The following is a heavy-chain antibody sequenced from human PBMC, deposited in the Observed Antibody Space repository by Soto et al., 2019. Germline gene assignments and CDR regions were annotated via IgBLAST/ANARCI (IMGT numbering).Heavy chain of an antibody. J-gene: IGHJ4*02. CDR3: AKDSPSYTTSPFYFDS. Sequence: PGGSLRLSCAASGFTFSSYAMSWVRQAPGKGLEWVSTISGSGGTTYYADSVKGRFTISRDNSKNTLYLQMNSLRADDTAVFYCAKDSPSYTTSPFYFDSWGQGTLVTVSP. CDR1: GFTFSSYA. V-gene: IGHV3-23*01. CDR2: ISGSGGTT. D-gene: IGHD2-2*02.